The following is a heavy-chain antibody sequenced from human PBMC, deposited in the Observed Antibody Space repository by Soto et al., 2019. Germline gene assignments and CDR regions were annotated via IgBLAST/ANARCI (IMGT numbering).Heavy chain of an antibody. CDR2: IYYSGST. Sequence: TSETLSLTCTVAGDSISSYWWNWIRQPPGKGLEWIGYIYYSGSTNYNPSLKSRVTISVDTSKKQFSLKLNSVTAADTAVYYCARQGHYYDSSGYSWFDSWGLGTLVTAPQ. D-gene: IGHD3-22*01. V-gene: IGHV4-59*08. CDR3: ARQGHYYDSSGYSWFDS. J-gene: IGHJ5*01. CDR1: GDSISSYW.